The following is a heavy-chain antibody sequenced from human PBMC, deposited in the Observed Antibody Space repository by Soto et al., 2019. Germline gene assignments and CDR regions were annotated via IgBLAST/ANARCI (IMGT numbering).Heavy chain of an antibody. Sequence: EVQLLESGGGLVQPGGSLRLSCAASGFTFSSYAMSWVRQAPGKGLEWVSAISGSGGSTYYADSVKGRFTISRDNSKNTLYLQMNSLRAEDTAVYYCAKAEPDVYYDSWSGYYYYGMDVWGQGTTVTVSS. CDR3: AKAEPDVYYDSWSGYYYYGMDV. J-gene: IGHJ6*02. CDR1: GFTFSSYA. V-gene: IGHV3-23*01. D-gene: IGHD3-3*01. CDR2: ISGSGGST.